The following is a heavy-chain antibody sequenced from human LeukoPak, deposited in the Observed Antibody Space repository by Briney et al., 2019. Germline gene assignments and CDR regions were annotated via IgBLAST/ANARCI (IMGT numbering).Heavy chain of an antibody. Sequence: PSETLSLTCVVSGDSISDYYRNWIRQPPGEGLEWIGYIHYSGRTDYNPSLKSRATISVDTSKNQFSLRLTSVIAADTAVYYCARDRMAAAGFRIFDYWGQGSLVTVSS. V-gene: IGHV4-59*01. J-gene: IGHJ4*02. CDR3: ARDRMAAAGFRIFDY. CDR1: GDSISDYY. CDR2: IHYSGRT. D-gene: IGHD6-13*01.